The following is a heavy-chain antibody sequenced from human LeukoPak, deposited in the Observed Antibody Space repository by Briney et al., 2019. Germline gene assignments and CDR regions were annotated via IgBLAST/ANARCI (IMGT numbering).Heavy chain of an antibody. V-gene: IGHV1-69*05. D-gene: IGHD3-22*01. J-gene: IGHJ4*02. CDR1: GGTFSSYA. CDR2: IIPIFGTA. CDR3: ARESGDLDYYDSSGYPDC. Sequence: SVKVSCKASGGTFSSYAISWVRQAPGQGLEWMGRIIPIFGTANYAQKFQGRVTITTDESTSPAYMELSSLRSEDTAVYYCARESGDLDYYDSSGYPDCWGQGTLVTVSS.